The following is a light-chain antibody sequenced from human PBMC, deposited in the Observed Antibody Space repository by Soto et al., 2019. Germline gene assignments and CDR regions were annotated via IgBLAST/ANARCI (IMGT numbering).Light chain of an antibody. Sequence: IVMTQCTATISVSPGERATLSCRASQSFSSNVAWYQQKPGQAPRLLIYGASTRATGIPARFSGSGSGTDFTLTISSLQPEDFAVYYCQQDYNLLTFGGGTKVDIK. J-gene: IGKJ4*01. CDR2: GAS. V-gene: IGKV3D-15*01. CDR3: QQDYNLLT. CDR1: QSFSSN.